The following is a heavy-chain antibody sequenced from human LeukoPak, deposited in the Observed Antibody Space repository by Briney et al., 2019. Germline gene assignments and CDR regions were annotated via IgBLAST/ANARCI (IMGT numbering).Heavy chain of an antibody. CDR1: GFTFSSYW. V-gene: IGHV3-15*01. D-gene: IGHD3-10*01. CDR3: TTWTDLYYY. J-gene: IGHJ4*02. CDR2: IRSKSDGGTA. Sequence: SGGSLRLSCAASGFTFSSYWMHWVRQAPGKGLDWVGRIRSKSDGGTADYAAPVKGRFTISRDDSKNMVYLQMNSLEREDTALYYCTTWTDLYYYWGQGTLVTVSS.